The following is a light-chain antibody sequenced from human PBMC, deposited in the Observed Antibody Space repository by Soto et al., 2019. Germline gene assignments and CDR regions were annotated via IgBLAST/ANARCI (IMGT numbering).Light chain of an antibody. V-gene: IGKV4-1*01. Sequence: DIVMTQSPDSLAVSLGERATINCKSSQSVLYSSNNKNYIAWYQQKPGQPPKLLIYWASTRESGVPDRFSGSGSGTDFTLTISSLQAEDVAVYYCQQYYDTPGTFRQGTKLEIK. CDR3: QQYYDTPGT. CDR1: QSVLYSSNNKNY. CDR2: WAS. J-gene: IGKJ2*01.